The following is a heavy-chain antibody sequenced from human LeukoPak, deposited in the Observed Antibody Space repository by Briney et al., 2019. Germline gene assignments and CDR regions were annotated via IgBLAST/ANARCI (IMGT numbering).Heavy chain of an antibody. CDR2: IYYSGST. V-gene: IGHV4-59*01. Sequence: PSETLSLTCAVYGGSFSSYYWSWIRQPPGKGLEWIGYIYYSGSTNYNPSLKSRVTISVDTSKNQFSLKLSSVTAADTAVYYCARVNYYDSSGYSDYFDYWGQGTLVTVSS. D-gene: IGHD3-22*01. CDR3: ARVNYYDSSGYSDYFDY. CDR1: GGSFSSYY. J-gene: IGHJ4*02.